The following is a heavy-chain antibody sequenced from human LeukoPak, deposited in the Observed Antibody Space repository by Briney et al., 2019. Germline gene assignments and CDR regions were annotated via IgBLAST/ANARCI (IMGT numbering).Heavy chain of an antibody. CDR1: GFTFSSYW. CDR2: INSDGSST. J-gene: IGHJ4*02. CDR3: AKSGCSSGCLKAYLFDY. Sequence: GGSLRLSCAASGFTFSSYWMHWVRQAPGKGLVWVSRINSDGSSTSYADSVKGRFTISRDNAKNTLYLQMNSLRAEDTAVYYCAKSGCSSGCLKAYLFDYWGQGTLVTVSS. D-gene: IGHD6-19*01. V-gene: IGHV3-74*01.